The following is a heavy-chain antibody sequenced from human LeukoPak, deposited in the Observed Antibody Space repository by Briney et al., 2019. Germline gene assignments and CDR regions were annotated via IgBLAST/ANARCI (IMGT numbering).Heavy chain of an antibody. Sequence: VKPSETLSLTCTVSGGSISSYYWSWIRQPAGKGLEWIGRIYPSGSTNYNPSLKSRVTMSVDTSKSQFSLKLSSVTAADTAVYYCARAGSCSSTSCWYFDYWGQGTLVTVSS. D-gene: IGHD2-2*01. CDR3: ARAGSCSSTSCWYFDY. V-gene: IGHV4-4*07. CDR1: GGSISSYY. CDR2: IYPSGST. J-gene: IGHJ4*02.